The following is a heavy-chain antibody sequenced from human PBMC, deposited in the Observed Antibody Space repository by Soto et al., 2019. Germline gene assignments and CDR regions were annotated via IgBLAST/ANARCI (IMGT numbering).Heavy chain of an antibody. Sequence: ASVKVSCKASGYTFTSYDINWVRQATGQGLEWMGWMNPNSGNTGYAQKFQGRVTMTRNTSISTAYMELGSLRSEDTAVYYCARGYDILTGYYPGIYYMDVWGKGTTVTVSS. J-gene: IGHJ6*03. CDR2: MNPNSGNT. CDR1: GYTFTSYD. D-gene: IGHD3-9*01. CDR3: ARGYDILTGYYPGIYYMDV. V-gene: IGHV1-8*01.